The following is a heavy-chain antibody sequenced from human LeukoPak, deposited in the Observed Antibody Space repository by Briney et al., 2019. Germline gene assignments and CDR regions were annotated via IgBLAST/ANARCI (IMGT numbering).Heavy chain of an antibody. CDR2: ISAYNGNT. CDR3: ARDQDYYDSSGYRKYYYGMDV. V-gene: IGHV1-18*01. J-gene: IGHJ6*02. D-gene: IGHD3-22*01. CDR1: GYTFTSYG. Sequence: ASVTVSCKASGYTFTSYGISWVRQAPGQGLEWMGWISAYNGNTNYAQKLQGRVTMTTDTSTSTAYMELRSLRSDDTAVYYCARDQDYYDSSGYRKYYYGMDVWGQGTTVTVSS.